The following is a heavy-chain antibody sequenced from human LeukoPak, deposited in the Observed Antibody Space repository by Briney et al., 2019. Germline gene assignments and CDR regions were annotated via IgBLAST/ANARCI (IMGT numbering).Heavy chain of an antibody. CDR3: ARGDY. J-gene: IGHJ4*02. V-gene: IGHV4-31*03. Sequence: SETLSLTCSVSGGSISSYGYYWSWIRQHPGKGLEWIGFISYTGSSYYNSSLQSRVLISRDTFKNQFSLKMNSVIVADTAMYYCARGDYWGRGTLVTVSS. CDR1: GGSISSYGYY. CDR2: ISYTGSS.